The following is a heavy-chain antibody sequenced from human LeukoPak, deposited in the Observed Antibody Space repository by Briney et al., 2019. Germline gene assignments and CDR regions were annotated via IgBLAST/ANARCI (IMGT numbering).Heavy chain of an antibody. CDR1: GFTFTNNF. J-gene: IGHJ4*01. CDR2: IKQDGSET. Sequence: GGSLRLSCAASGFTFTNNFMSWVRQVPGKGLEWVANIKQDGSETTYADSVRGGFTIFRDNAKDSVYLQMNSLRAEDSATYYCVREGFYFFDFWGQGTLVTVSS. CDR3: VREGFYFFDF. V-gene: IGHV3-7*01.